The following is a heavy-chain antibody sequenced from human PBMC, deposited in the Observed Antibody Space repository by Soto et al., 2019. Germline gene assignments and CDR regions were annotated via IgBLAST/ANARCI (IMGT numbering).Heavy chain of an antibody. CDR2: ISYDGSNK. J-gene: IGHJ6*02. V-gene: IGHV3-30-3*01. CDR3: ARDSYSSSWYYYYYGMDV. Sequence: QVQLVEYGGGVVQPGRSLRLSCAASGFTFSSYAMHWVRQAPGKGLEWVAVISYDGSNKYYADSVKGRFTISRDNSKNTLYLQMNSLRAEDTAVYYCARDSYSSSWYYYYYGMDVWGQGTTVTVSS. D-gene: IGHD6-13*01. CDR1: GFTFSSYA.